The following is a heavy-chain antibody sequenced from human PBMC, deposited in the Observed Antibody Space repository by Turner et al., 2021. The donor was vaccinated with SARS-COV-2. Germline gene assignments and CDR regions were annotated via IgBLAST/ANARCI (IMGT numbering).Heavy chain of an antibody. J-gene: IGHJ5*02. D-gene: IGHD2-2*01. CDR1: GYTLTELS. CDR2: FDPEDGET. CDR3: ATGYQLRVNWFDP. V-gene: IGHV1-24*01. Sequence: QVQLVQSGAEGKKLGASVKVSCKLSGYTLTELSMYWVRQAPGKGLEWMGGFDPEDGETIYAQKFQGRVTMTEDTSTDTAYMELSSLRSEDTAVYYCATGYQLRVNWFDPWGQGTLVTVSS.